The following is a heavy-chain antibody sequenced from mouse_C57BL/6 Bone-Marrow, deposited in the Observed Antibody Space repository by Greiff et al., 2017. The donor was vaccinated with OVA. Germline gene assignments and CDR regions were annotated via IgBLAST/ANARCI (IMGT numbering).Heavy chain of an antibody. CDR3: TRDYGSSYGFAY. CDR1: GFTFSDAW. Sequence: DVKLVESGGGLVQPGGSMKLSCAASGFTFSDAWSVWVRQSPEKGLVWVAEIRNKAPNHATYYAESVKGRFTISRDDSKSSVYLQMNSLRAEDTGIYYCTRDYGSSYGFAYWGQGTLVTVSA. D-gene: IGHD1-1*01. CDR2: IRNKAPNHAT. J-gene: IGHJ3*01. V-gene: IGHV6-6*01.